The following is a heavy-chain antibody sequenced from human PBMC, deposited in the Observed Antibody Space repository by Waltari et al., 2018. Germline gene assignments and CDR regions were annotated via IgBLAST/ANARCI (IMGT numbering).Heavy chain of an antibody. J-gene: IGHJ4*02. V-gene: IGHV2-5*01. CDR1: GFSLSTSGVG. D-gene: IGHD3-22*01. Sequence: QITLKESGPTLVKPTQTLTLTCTFPGFSLSTSGVGVGWIRQPPGKALEWLALIYWNDDKRYSPSLKSRLTITKDTSKNQVVLTMTNMDPVDTATYYCAHSRASYYYDSSGYYYFDYWGQGTLVTVSS. CDR3: AHSRASYYYDSSGYYYFDY. CDR2: IYWNDDK.